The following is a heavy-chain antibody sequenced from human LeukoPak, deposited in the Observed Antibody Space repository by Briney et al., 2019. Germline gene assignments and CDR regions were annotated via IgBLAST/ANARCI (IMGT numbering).Heavy chain of an antibody. Sequence: GGSLRLSCAASGFTFSSYSMDWVRQAPGKGLEWVSSISSGSTYMYYADSVKGRFTISRDNAQNSMYLQMNSLRAEDTAVYYCGRVGGRSKAAKGDAFDIWGQGTMVTVSS. CDR3: GRVGGRSKAAKGDAFDI. CDR2: ISSGSTYM. J-gene: IGHJ3*02. V-gene: IGHV3-21*01. D-gene: IGHD6-6*01. CDR1: GFTFSSYS.